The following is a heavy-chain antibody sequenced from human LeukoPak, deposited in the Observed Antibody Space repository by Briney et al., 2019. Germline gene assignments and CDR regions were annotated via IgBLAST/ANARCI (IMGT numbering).Heavy chain of an antibody. D-gene: IGHD6-6*01. Sequence: SETLSLTCTVSGGSISSYYWSWIRQPPGKGLEWIGYIYHSGSTDYNPSLKSRVTISVDTSKNQFSLKLSSVTAADTAVYYCARVKGGGSSIAARPGVHYFDYWGQGTLVTVSS. J-gene: IGHJ4*02. CDR1: GGSISSYY. V-gene: IGHV4-59*12. CDR2: IYHSGST. CDR3: ARVKGGGSSIAARPGVHYFDY.